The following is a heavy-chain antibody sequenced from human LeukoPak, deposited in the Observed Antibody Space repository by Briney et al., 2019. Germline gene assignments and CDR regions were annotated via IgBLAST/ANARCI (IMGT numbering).Heavy chain of an antibody. J-gene: IGHJ4*02. D-gene: IGHD3-22*01. Sequence: GASVKVSCKASGGTLSSYTISWVRQAPGQGLEWMGRIIPILGIANYAQKFQGRVTITADKSTSTAYMELSSLRSEDTAVYYCARVQYDSSGYPYFDYWGQGTLVTVSS. CDR3: ARVQYDSSGYPYFDY. V-gene: IGHV1-69*02. CDR1: GGTLSSYT. CDR2: IIPILGIA.